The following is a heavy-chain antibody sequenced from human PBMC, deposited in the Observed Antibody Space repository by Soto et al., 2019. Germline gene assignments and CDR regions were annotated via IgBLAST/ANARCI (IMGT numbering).Heavy chain of an antibody. J-gene: IGHJ4*02. D-gene: IGHD1-1*01. V-gene: IGHV1-18*01. CDR1: GYAFTTYG. Sequence: QVHLGQSGAEVKKPGASVKVSCQGSGYAFTTYGITWVRQAPGQGLEWMGWISAHNGNTNYAQKLQGRVTVTRDTFTSTAYMELRSLRYDDTAVYCCARGRYGDYWGQGALVTVSS. CDR2: ISAHNGNT. CDR3: ARGRYGDY.